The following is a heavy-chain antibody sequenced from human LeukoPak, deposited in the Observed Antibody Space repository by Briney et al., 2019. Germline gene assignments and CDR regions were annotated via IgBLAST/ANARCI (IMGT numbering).Heavy chain of an antibody. Sequence: GGSLRLSCAASGFTFNRYGMHWVRQAPGKGLEWVAVISYDGSNKYYADSVKGRFTISRDNSKNTLYLQMNSLRAEDTAVYYCAKDKLVVVPFDGMDVWGQGTTVTVSS. CDR3: AKDKLVVVPFDGMDV. CDR1: GFTFNRYG. J-gene: IGHJ6*02. D-gene: IGHD2-2*01. CDR2: ISYDGSNK. V-gene: IGHV3-30*18.